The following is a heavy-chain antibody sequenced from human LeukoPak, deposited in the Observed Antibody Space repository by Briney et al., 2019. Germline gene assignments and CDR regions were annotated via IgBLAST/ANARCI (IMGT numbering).Heavy chain of an antibody. CDR2: IYTSGST. V-gene: IGHV4-61*02. Sequence: SQTLSLTCTVSGGSISSGSYYWSWIRQPAGKGLEWIGRIYTSGSTNYNPSLKSRVTISVDTSKNQFSLKLSSVTAADTAVYYCARVSRRGYYFDYWGQGTLVTVSS. J-gene: IGHJ4*02. CDR1: GGSISSGSYY. D-gene: IGHD2/OR15-2a*01. CDR3: ARVSRRGYYFDY.